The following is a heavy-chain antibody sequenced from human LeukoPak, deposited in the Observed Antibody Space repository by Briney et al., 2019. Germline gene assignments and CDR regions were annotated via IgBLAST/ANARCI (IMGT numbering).Heavy chain of an antibody. D-gene: IGHD5-12*01. CDR1: GFTVSTNY. CDR2: ISCGGST. J-gene: IGHJ3*02. CDR3: ARDLGYSAYATVRGYAVDI. Sequence: GLSLRLSCAASGFTVSTNYMSWVRQAPGKGLEWVSIISCGGSTYYADSVKGRFTISRDVSQNTLYLQMNSLRAEDTAVYYCARDLGYSAYATVRGYAVDIWGQGTMVTVSS. V-gene: IGHV3-66*01.